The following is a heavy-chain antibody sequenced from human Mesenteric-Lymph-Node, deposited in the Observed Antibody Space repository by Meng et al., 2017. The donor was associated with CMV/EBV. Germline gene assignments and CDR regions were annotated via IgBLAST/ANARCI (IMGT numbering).Heavy chain of an antibody. CDR1: GFTVSSNY. CDR3: ARDGFEQQLADYYYYGMDV. D-gene: IGHD6-13*01. CDR2: ISSSSSYI. V-gene: IGHV3-21*01. Sequence: GGSLRLSCAASGFTVSSNYMNWVRQAPGKGLEWVSSISSSSSYIYYADSVKGRFTISRDNAKNSLYLQMNSLRAEDTAVYYCARDGFEQQLADYYYYGMDVWGQGTTVTVSS. J-gene: IGHJ6*02.